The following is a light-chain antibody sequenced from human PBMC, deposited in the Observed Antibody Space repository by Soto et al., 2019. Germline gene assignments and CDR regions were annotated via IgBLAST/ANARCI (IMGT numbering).Light chain of an antibody. CDR1: SRDIGVYDF. CDR3: STFSVTNICV. Sequence: QTVLTQPPSASGSPEQAVTISCTGTSRDIGVYDFVSWYQVCQGEAPQLIIYNVYGRPSEVPRRLSVSKSSDTASLPVSGLQAVDEADYYCSTFSVTNICVFRTGTKVTVL. CDR2: NVY. V-gene: IGLV2-8*01. J-gene: IGLJ1*01.